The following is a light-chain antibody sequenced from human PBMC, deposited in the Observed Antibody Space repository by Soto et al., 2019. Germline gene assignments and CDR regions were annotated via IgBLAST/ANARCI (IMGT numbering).Light chain of an antibody. CDR3: LRYSSYPPLLT. CDR2: AAS. Sequence: DIQMTQSPSSLSASVGDRGTITCRASQGLRNDLGWDQQKPGKGPKRLIYAASSLQSGVPSRVNSSRSGTEFTLTISSLQPKDFATYYCLRYSSYPPLLTFGGGTKVEIK. CDR1: QGLRND. V-gene: IGKV1-17*01. J-gene: IGKJ4*02.